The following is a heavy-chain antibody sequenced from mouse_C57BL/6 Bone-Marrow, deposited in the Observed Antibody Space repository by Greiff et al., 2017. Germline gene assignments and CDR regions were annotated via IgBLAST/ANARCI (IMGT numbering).Heavy chain of an antibody. CDR3: TRDESYFDY. Sequence: EVNVVESGEGLVKPGGSLKLSCAASGFTFSSYAMSWVRQTPEKRLEWVAYISSGGDYIYYADTVKGRFTISRDNARNTLYLQMSSLKSEDTAMYYCTRDESYFDYWGQGTTLTVSS. V-gene: IGHV5-9-1*02. CDR2: ISSGGDYI. CDR1: GFTFSSYA. J-gene: IGHJ2*01.